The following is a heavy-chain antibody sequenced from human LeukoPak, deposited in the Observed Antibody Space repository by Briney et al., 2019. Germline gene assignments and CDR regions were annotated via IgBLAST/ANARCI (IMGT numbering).Heavy chain of an antibody. CDR3: AKVPYYDFWSGMGSYFDY. Sequence: PGGSLRLSCAASGFTVNSNYMSWVRQAPGKGLEWVSVIYSGGSTYYADSVKGRFTISRDNSKNTLYLQMNSLRAEDTAVYYCAKVPYYDFWSGMGSYFDYWGQGTLVTVSS. CDR2: IYSGGST. V-gene: IGHV3-53*01. CDR1: GFTVNSNY. J-gene: IGHJ4*02. D-gene: IGHD3-3*01.